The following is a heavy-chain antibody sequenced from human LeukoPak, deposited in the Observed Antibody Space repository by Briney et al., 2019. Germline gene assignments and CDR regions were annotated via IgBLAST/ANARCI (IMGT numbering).Heavy chain of an antibody. Sequence: PSETLSLTCTVSGGSISSSSYYWGWIRQPPGTGLEWIGEINHSGSTNYNPSLKSRVTISVDTSKNQFSLKLSSVTAADTAVYYCARSPQWLVRPYNWFDPWGQGTLVTVSS. CDR3: ARSPQWLVRPYNWFDP. CDR1: GGSISSSSYY. CDR2: INHSGST. V-gene: IGHV4-39*07. J-gene: IGHJ5*02. D-gene: IGHD6-19*01.